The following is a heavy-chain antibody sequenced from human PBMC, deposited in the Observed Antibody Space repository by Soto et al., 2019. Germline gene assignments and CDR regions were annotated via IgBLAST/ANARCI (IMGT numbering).Heavy chain of an antibody. J-gene: IGHJ4*02. D-gene: IGHD3-10*01. V-gene: IGHV4-59*01. CDR3: ARGGGASYFSSYFAS. CDR2: IHSSGRA. CDR1: GGSLSNDY. Sequence: QVQLQESGPGLVKPSETLSLTCTVSGGSLSNDYWSWIRQSPGRGLEWLAIIHSSGRADYNSSLRGRITISVDASANQFFLRLDTVTAGDSAIYYCARGGGASYFSSYFASWGQGTPVTVSS.